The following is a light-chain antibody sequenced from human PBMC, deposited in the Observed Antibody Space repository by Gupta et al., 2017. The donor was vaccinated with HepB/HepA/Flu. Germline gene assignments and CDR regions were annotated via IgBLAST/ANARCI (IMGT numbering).Light chain of an antibody. Sequence: QSALTQPASVSGSPGQSITLSCTGTNSDVGGYNYVSWYQQHPGKAPKLMIYNVSDRPSGVSNRFSGSKSGNTASLTISGLQAEDEADYYCTSYTSSITYVFGTGTRVTVL. J-gene: IGLJ1*01. CDR1: NSDVGGYNY. CDR2: NVS. V-gene: IGLV2-14*03. CDR3: TSYTSSITYV.